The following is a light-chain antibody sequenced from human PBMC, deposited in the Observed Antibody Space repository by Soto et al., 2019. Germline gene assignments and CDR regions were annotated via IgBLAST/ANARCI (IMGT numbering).Light chain of an antibody. CDR1: SSDVGGYNY. J-gene: IGLJ2*01. CDR2: EVS. CDR3: SSYTRSSTLV. Sequence: QSALTQPASVSGAPGQSITIPCTGTSSDVGGYNYVSWYQQHPGKAPTLMMYEVSHRPSGVSNRFSGSKSGNTASLTISGLQADDGADYYCSSYTRSSTLVFGGGSKLTVL. V-gene: IGLV2-14*01.